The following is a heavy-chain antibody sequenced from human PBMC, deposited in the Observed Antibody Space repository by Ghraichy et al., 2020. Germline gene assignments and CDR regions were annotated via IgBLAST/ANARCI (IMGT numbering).Heavy chain of an antibody. CDR2: IYYSGST. CDR3: ARWIGSGVDY. CDR1: GGSISSYY. Sequence: SETLSLTCTVSGGSISSYYWSWIRQPPGKGLEWIGYIYYSGSTNYNPSLKSRVTISVDTSKNQFSLKLSSVTAADTAVYYCARWIGSGVDYWGQGTLVTVSS. D-gene: IGHD2-15*01. V-gene: IGHV4-59*01. J-gene: IGHJ4*02.